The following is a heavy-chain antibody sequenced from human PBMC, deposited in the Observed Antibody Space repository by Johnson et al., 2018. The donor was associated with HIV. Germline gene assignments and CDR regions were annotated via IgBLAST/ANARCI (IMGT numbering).Heavy chain of an antibody. D-gene: IGHD6-6*01. CDR2: LYSGGST. Sequence: VQLVESGGGLVQPGGSLRLSCAASGFSVSSKYMSWVRQAPGKGLEWVSVLYSGGSTFYADSVKGRFTISRDNSGNTLYLQMDSLRVEDTAVYYCASTRLGAFDIWGQGTMVTVSS. J-gene: IGHJ3*02. V-gene: IGHV3-66*01. CDR3: ASTRLGAFDI. CDR1: GFSVSSKY.